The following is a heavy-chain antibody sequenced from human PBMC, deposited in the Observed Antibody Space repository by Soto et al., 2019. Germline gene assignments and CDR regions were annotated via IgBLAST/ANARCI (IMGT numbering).Heavy chain of an antibody. Sequence: GGSLRLSCAASGFTFSHAWMTWVRQAPGKGLEWVGRIKSKGDGGTTDYAAPVKGRFTISREDSKNTLYLQMNSLKTDDTAVYYCTWIDSPGDYYYYMDVWGKGTTLTVSS. D-gene: IGHD2-2*03. V-gene: IGHV3-15*01. CDR2: IKSKGDGGTT. CDR1: GFTFSHAW. CDR3: TWIDSPGDYYYYMDV. J-gene: IGHJ6*03.